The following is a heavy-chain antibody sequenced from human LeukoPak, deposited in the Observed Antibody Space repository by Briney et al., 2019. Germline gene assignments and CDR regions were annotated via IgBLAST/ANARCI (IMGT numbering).Heavy chain of an antibody. CDR1: GGSISSSSYY. D-gene: IGHD6-13*01. Sequence: SETLSLTCTVSGGSISSSSYYWGWLRQPPGKGLEWIVSIYYSGSTYYNPSLKSRITISVDTSKNQFSLKLSSVTAADTAVYYCARSRVAAAGGHFDYWGQGTLVTVSS. J-gene: IGHJ4*02. CDR3: ARSRVAAAGGHFDY. CDR2: IYYSGST. V-gene: IGHV4-39*07.